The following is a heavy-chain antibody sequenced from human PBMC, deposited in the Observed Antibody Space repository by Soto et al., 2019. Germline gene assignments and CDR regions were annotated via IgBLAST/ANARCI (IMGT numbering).Heavy chain of an antibody. CDR1: GYSFTSYW. D-gene: IGHD6-6*01. CDR2: IYPGDSDT. J-gene: IGHJ6*03. V-gene: IGHV5-51*01. CDR3: ARHVGSFSSFADYYYYMDV. Sequence: PGESLKISCKGSGYSFTSYWIGWVRQMPGKGLEWMGIIYPGDSDTRYSPSFQGQVTISADKSISTAYLQWSSLKASDTAMYYCARHVGSFSSFADYYYYMDVWGKGPTVT.